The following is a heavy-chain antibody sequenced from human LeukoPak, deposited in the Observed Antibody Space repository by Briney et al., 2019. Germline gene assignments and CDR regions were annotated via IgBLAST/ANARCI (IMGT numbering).Heavy chain of an antibody. V-gene: IGHV1-2*06. J-gene: IGHJ4*02. CDR2: LNPNTGHA. D-gene: IGHD5-24*01. Sequence: ASVKVSCKVVAYDFTGYYIHWVRQAPGQGPEWMGRLNPNTGHAVYAFKFQGKVTITRDTSSNTAYMEVTRLTSDDTALYYCAKDRDGADRIVLWGQGTLVTVSS. CDR1: AYDFTGYY. CDR3: AKDRDGADRIVL.